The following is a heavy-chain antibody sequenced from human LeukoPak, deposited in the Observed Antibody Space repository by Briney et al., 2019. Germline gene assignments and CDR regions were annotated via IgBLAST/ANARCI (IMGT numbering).Heavy chain of an antibody. Sequence: GGSLRLSCAASGFTFDDYTMHWVRQAPGKGLEWVSLISWDGGSTYYADSVKGRFTISRDNIKNSLYLQMNSLRTEDTALYYCAKDDDYGDYFDYWGQGTLVTVSS. CDR3: AKDDDYGDYFDY. CDR2: ISWDGGST. V-gene: IGHV3-43*01. D-gene: IGHD4-17*01. J-gene: IGHJ4*02. CDR1: GFTFDDYT.